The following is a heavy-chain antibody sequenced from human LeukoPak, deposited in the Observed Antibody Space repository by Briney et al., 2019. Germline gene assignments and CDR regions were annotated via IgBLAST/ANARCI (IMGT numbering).Heavy chain of an antibody. D-gene: IGHD6-6*01. CDR2: IYNIGST. Sequence: SETLSLTCTVSGYSISSGYYWSWIRQPPGKGLEWIGYIYNIGSTNYNPSLKSRATISVDTSKNQFSLKLSSVTAADTAVYYCARVGTSIAALGRFDPWGQGTLVTVSS. V-gene: IGHV4-61*01. J-gene: IGHJ5*02. CDR1: GYSISSGYY. CDR3: ARVGTSIAALGRFDP.